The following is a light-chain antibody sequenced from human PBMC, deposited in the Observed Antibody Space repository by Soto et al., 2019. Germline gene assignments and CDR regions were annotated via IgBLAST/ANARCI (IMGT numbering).Light chain of an antibody. CDR2: EVS. Sequence: QSALTQPASVSGSPGQSITISCTGTSSDVGGYNYVSWYQQHPGKAPKLMIYEVSNRPSGVSHRFSGSKSGNTASLTISGLQAEDEADYYCSSYTSTITSPYVFGTGTKLTVL. J-gene: IGLJ1*01. CDR3: SSYTSTITSPYV. CDR1: SSDVGGYNY. V-gene: IGLV2-14*01.